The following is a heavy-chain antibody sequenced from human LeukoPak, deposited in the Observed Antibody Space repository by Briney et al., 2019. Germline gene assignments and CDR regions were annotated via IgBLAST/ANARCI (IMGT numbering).Heavy chain of an antibody. CDR2: IWYDGSKT. CDR3: AREASGCYSDI. J-gene: IGHJ4*02. Sequence: GGSLRLSCAASGFILSTYGMHWVRQAPGKGLEWVAVIWYDGSKTEYGDSVKGRFTISRDDSRNTLSLQMSRLRAEDTAVYYCAREASGCYSDIWGQGTLVTVSS. CDR1: GFILSTYG. D-gene: IGHD3-22*01. V-gene: IGHV3-33*01.